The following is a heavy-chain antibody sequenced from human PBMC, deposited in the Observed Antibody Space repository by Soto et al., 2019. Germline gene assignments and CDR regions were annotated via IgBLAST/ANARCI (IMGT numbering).Heavy chain of an antibody. CDR2: ISGYNGNT. CDR3: ARDMDGSSWYRVGY. CDR1: GYTFISYG. J-gene: IGHJ4*02. D-gene: IGHD6-13*01. V-gene: IGHV1-18*01. Sequence: QVQLVQSGAEVKQPGAAVKVSCKGSGYTFISYGVNWVRQAPGQGLEWVGWISGYNGNTKYAQKFQGRVTMTTDTSSSTAYMELRSLRLGDTAVYYCARDMDGSSWYRVGYWGQGTLVTVSS.